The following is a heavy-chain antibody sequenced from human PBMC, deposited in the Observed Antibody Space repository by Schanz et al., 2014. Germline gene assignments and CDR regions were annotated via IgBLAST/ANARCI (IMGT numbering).Heavy chain of an antibody. J-gene: IGHJ4*02. CDR3: AKDPSHCDYDYYFDY. V-gene: IGHV3-13*01. Sequence: EVQLVESGGGLVQPGGSLRLSCAASGFTLSNSDMHWVRQGTGKGLEWVSTIGYLGDTYYPDSVKGRFTVSRDSGQNSLYLQMNSLRAGDTAVYYCAKDPSHCDYDYYFDYWGQGALVTVSS. CDR1: GFTLSNSD. D-gene: IGHD3-22*01. CDR2: IGYLGDT.